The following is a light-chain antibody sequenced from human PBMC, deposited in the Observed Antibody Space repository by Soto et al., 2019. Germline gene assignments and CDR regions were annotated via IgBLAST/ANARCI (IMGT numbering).Light chain of an antibody. CDR1: SSDVGSYNT. V-gene: IGLV2-23*01. Sequence: QSALTQPASVSGSPGQSITTSCTGTSSDVGSYNTVSWYQQHPGKAPKLMIFEDTERPSGVSHRFSASKSGNTAYLSISGLQAEDEAYYYCCSSAGDTLVVFGGGTKLTVL. CDR2: EDT. J-gene: IGLJ2*01. CDR3: CSSAGDTLVV.